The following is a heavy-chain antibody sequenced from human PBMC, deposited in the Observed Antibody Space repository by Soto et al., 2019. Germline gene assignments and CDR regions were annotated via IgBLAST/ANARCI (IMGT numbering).Heavy chain of an antibody. V-gene: IGHV1-3*01. J-gene: IGHJ4*02. CDR1: GYTFTSYA. CDR3: ARSVAVPAAPDY. D-gene: IGHD2-2*01. CDR2: INAGNGNT. Sequence: QVQLVQSGAEVKKPGASVKVSYKASGYTFTSYAMHWVRQAPGQRLEWMGWINAGNGNTKYSQKFQGRVTITRDTSASTAYMELSSLTSEDTAVYYCARSVAVPAAPDYWGQGTLVTVSS.